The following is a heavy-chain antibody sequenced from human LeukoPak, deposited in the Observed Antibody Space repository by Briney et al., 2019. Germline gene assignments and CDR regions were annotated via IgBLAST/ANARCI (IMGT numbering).Heavy chain of an antibody. V-gene: IGHV4-39*01. Sequence: PSETLSLTCTVPGGSISSSSYYWGWIRQPPGKGLEWSGSIYYSGSTYYNPSLKSRVTISVDTSKNQFSLKLSSVTAADTAVYYCARLVIPWGQGILVTVSS. CDR1: GGSISSSSYY. CDR3: ARLVIP. D-gene: IGHD3-10*01. J-gene: IGHJ5*02. CDR2: IYYSGST.